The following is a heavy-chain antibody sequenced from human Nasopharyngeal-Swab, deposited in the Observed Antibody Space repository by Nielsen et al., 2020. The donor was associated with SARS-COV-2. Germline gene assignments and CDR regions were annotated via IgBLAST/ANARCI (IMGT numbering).Heavy chain of an antibody. CDR2: ISSSGSTI. J-gene: IGHJ4*02. Sequence: GGSLRLSCAASGFTFSDYYMSWIRQAPGKGLEWVSYISSSGSTIYYADSVKGRFTISRDNAKSSLYLQMNSLRAEDTAVYYCARGGDIVVVVAATDYWGQGTLVTVSS. CDR1: GFTFSDYY. CDR3: ARGGDIVVVVAATDY. D-gene: IGHD2-15*01. V-gene: IGHV3-11*04.